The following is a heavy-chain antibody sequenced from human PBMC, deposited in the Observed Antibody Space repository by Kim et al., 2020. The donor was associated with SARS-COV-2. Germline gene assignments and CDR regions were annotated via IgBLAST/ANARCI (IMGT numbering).Heavy chain of an antibody. J-gene: IGHJ6*02. D-gene: IGHD6-13*01. CDR3: ARGPLIAAAGTTYYYYYYYGMDV. V-gene: IGHV4-34*01. Sequence: SETLSLTCAVYGGSFSGYYWSWIRQPPGKGLEWIGEINHSGSTNYNPSLKSRVTISVDTSKNQFSLKLSSVTAADTAVYYCARGPLIAAAGTTYYYYYYYGMDVWGQGTTVTVSS. CDR2: INHSGST. CDR1: GGSFSGYY.